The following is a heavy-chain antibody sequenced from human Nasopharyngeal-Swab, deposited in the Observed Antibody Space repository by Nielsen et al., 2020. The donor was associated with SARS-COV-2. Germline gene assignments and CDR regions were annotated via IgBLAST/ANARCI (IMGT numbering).Heavy chain of an antibody. Sequence: GESLKISCAASGFTFSSYVMSWVRQAPGKGLEWVSSISFSSGRMHYGDSVKGRFTISRDNSKNTLYLQMDSLRVEDTAVYYCAKDRLPHSSTWTIDYWGQGTLVTVSS. V-gene: IGHV3-23*01. D-gene: IGHD6-13*01. CDR2: ISFSSGRM. CDR1: GFTFSSYV. J-gene: IGHJ4*02. CDR3: AKDRLPHSSTWTIDY.